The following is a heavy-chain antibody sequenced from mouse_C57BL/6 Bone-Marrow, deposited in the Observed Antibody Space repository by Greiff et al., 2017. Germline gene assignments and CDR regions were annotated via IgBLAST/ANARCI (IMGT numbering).Heavy chain of an antibody. CDR2: INYDGSST. CDR1: GFTFSDYY. D-gene: IGHD1-1*01. J-gene: IGHJ1*03. V-gene: IGHV5-16*01. Sequence: EVMLVESEGGLVQPGSSMKLSCTASGFTFSDYYMAWVRQVPEKGLEWVANINYDGSSTYYLDSLKSRFIISRDNAKNILYLQMSSLKSEDTATYYCARDITDYGSSYWYFDVWGTGTTVTVSS. CDR3: ARDITDYGSSYWYFDV.